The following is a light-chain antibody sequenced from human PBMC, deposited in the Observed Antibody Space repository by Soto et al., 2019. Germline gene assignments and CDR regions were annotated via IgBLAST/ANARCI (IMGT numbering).Light chain of an antibody. Sequence: QSALTQPASVSGSPGQSITISCTGTNSDVVAYNYVSWYQHHPGKAPKLMIYDVNNRPSGVSNRFSGSKSGNTASLTISGLQAEDEADYYCISYTGSTTVYVFGGGTKVTVL. CDR3: ISYTGSTTVYV. CDR2: DVN. V-gene: IGLV2-14*03. CDR1: NSDVVAYNY. J-gene: IGLJ1*01.